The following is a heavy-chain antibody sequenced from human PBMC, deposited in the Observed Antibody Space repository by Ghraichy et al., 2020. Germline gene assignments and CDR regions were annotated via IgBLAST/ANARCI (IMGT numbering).Heavy chain of an antibody. Sequence: SETLSLTCQVSGGSISSSTYYWGWIRQPPGMGLEWNGSFYYSGSTYYKSSLKIRVTISVDTSKNQLSLKLSSVTAADTAMYYCARLHYCNSQGDFCGQGTLVTVCS. J-gene: IGHJ4*02. CDR3: ARLHYCNSQGDF. D-gene: IGHD2/OR15-2a*01. CDR2: FYYSGST. V-gene: IGHV4-39*01. CDR1: GGSISSSTYY.